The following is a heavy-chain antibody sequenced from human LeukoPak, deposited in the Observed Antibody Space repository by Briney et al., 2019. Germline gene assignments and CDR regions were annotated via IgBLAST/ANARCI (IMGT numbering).Heavy chain of an antibody. V-gene: IGHV1-2*02. D-gene: IGHD2-21*01. J-gene: IGHJ5*02. CDR1: GYSFTDYY. Sequence: ASVKVSCKTSGYSFTDYYMHWVRQAPGQGLEWMGWINPNSGGTSSAQKFQGRVTMARDTSITTVYMEMSWLTSDDTAIYYCARADRLHGGPYLIGPWGQGTLVTVSS. CDR3: ARADRLHGGPYLIGP. CDR2: INPNSGGT.